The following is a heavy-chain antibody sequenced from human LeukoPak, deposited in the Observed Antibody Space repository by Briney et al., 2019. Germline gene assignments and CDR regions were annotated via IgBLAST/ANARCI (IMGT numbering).Heavy chain of an antibody. J-gene: IGHJ5*02. V-gene: IGHV4-59*12. Sequence: PSETLSLTCTVSGGSISSYYWSWLRQPPGKGLEWIGYIYYSGSTNYNPSLKSRVTISVDTSKNQFSLKLSSVTGADTAVYYCASHDSSGFGWFDPWGQGTLVTVSS. CDR1: GGSISSYY. CDR3: ASHDSSGFGWFDP. D-gene: IGHD3-22*01. CDR2: IYYSGST.